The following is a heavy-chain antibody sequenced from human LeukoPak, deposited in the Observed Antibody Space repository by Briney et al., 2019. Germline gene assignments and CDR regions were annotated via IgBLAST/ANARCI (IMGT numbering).Heavy chain of an antibody. D-gene: IGHD6-13*01. CDR3: ATSASSSWLDY. CDR1: GFTFSTYW. Sequence: GGSLRLSCAASGFTFSTYWMSWVRQAPGKGLEWVANIKQYGSETYYVDSVRGRFTISRDDAKNSLFLQMNSLRAEDTAVYYCATSASSSWLDYWGQGTLVTVSS. CDR2: IKQYGSET. V-gene: IGHV3-7*02. J-gene: IGHJ4*02.